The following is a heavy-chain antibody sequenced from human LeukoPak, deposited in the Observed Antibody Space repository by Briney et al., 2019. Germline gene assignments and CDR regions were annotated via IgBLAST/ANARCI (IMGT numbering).Heavy chain of an antibody. D-gene: IGHD2-15*01. CDR2: ISYDGSNK. CDR3: AKWGCSGGSCYPFDY. CDR1: GFTFSSYA. Sequence: SGRSLRLSCAASGFTFSSYAMHWVRQAPGKGLEWVAVISYDGSNKYYADSVKGRFTISRDNSKNTLYLQMNSLRAEDTAVYYCAKWGCSGGSCYPFDYWGQGTLVTVSS. V-gene: IGHV3-30*04. J-gene: IGHJ4*02.